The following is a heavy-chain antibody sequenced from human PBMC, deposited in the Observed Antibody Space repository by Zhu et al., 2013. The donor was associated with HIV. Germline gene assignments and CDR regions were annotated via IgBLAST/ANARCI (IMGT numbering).Heavy chain of an antibody. D-gene: IGHD3-16*01. CDR3: ATGPTYSVSPA. CDR2: FDIEQGET. V-gene: IGHV1-24*01. Sequence: QVQLVQSGGEIKNPGASVRLSCKVSGYTLTELSMHWVRQAPGRGLEWVGGFDIEQGETIYAQKFQDRVTLTEDTSTDTAFMELTSLRSEDTAVYYCATGPTYSVSPAWGQGALVTVSS. J-gene: IGHJ5*02. CDR1: GYTLTELS.